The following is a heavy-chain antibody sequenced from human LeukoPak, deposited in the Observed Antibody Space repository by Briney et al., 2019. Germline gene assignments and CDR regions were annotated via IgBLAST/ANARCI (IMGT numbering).Heavy chain of an antibody. CDR3: ARDKIVGATHFDY. V-gene: IGHV3-23*01. D-gene: IGHD1-26*01. J-gene: IGHJ4*02. Sequence: GGSLRLSCAASGFTFSSYAMNWVRQAPGKGLEWVSHISGSGISTYYADSVKGRFTFSRDNSKNTLYLQMNSLRAEDTAVYYCARDKIVGATHFDYWGQGTLVTVSS. CDR1: GFTFSSYA. CDR2: ISGSGIST.